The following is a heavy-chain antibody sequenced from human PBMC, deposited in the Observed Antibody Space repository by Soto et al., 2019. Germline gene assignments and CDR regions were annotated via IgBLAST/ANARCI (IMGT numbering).Heavy chain of an antibody. J-gene: IGHJ4*02. D-gene: IGHD2-8*02. CDR2: INPDSGAT. CDR3: ARGDYGTGGYPFPYFDY. V-gene: IGHV1-2*02. Sequence: HEHLVQSGAEVKRPGASLKVSCKASGYSFTGYYIHWVRQAPGQGLEWMGWINPDSGATNYAQNFPGRVTLTSDTSISTASMDLTSLTSDDTAVYYCARGDYGTGGYPFPYFDYWGQGTLVIGSS. CDR1: GYSFTGYY.